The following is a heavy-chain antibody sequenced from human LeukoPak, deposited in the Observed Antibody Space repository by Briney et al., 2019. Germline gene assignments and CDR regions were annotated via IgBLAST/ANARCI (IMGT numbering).Heavy chain of an antibody. CDR1: GGSISSSSHY. D-gene: IGHD3-10*01. CDR3: ARLFGQYYFDY. V-gene: IGHV4-39*01. Sequence: SETLSLTCTVSGGSISSSSHYWGWIRQPPGKGLEWIGSIYYSGSTYYNPSLKSRVTISVDTSKNQFSLKMSSVTAEDTAVYYCARLFGQYYFDYWGQGTLVTVSS. CDR2: IYYSGST. J-gene: IGHJ4*02.